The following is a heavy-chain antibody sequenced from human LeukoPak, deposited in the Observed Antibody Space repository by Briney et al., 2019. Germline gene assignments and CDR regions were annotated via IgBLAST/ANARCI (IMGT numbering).Heavy chain of an antibody. CDR2: IYYSGST. Sequence: SETLSLTCTVSGGSISSSSYYWGWIRQPPGKGLEWIASIYYSGSTYYNPSLKSRVTISVDQSNNPVSLKLRSVTAAATALYYCARHAYGSGSYALCFFDYWGQGTLVSVSS. CDR1: GGSISSSSYY. V-gene: IGHV4-39*01. CDR3: ARHAYGSGSYALCFFDY. J-gene: IGHJ4*02. D-gene: IGHD3-10*01.